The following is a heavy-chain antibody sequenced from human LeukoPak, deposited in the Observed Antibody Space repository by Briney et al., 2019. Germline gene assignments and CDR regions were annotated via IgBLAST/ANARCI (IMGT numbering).Heavy chain of an antibody. J-gene: IGHJ5*02. CDR1: GYSISSGYY. D-gene: IGHD3-9*01. CDR2: IYHSGST. Sequence: KPSEALSLTCTVSGYSISSGYYWGWIRQPPGKGLEWIGSIYHSGSTYYNPFLKSRVTISVDTSKNQFSLTLSSVTAADTAVYYCARGCVRLRYFDVGKNWFDPWGQGTLVTVSS. V-gene: IGHV4-38-2*02. CDR3: ARGCVRLRYFDVGKNWFDP.